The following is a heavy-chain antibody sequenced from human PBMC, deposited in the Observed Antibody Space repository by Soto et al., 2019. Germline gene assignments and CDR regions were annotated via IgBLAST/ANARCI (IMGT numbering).Heavy chain of an antibody. D-gene: IGHD3-10*01. Sequence: GGSLRLSCAASGFTFSRFELPWVRQAPGKGLEWISYISSSGSTAYYASSVEGRFTISRDNANNSVYLQMDSLRAEDTALYYCTRAAWFPYLSFYWGQGALVTVSS. CDR3: TRAAWFPYLSFY. V-gene: IGHV3-48*03. CDR1: GFTFSRFE. J-gene: IGHJ4*02. CDR2: ISSSGSTA.